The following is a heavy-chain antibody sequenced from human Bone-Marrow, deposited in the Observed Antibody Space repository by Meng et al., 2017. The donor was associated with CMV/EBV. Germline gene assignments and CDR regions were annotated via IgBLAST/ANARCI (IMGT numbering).Heavy chain of an antibody. Sequence: GESLKISCAASGFTFSSHAKTWVRQAPGKGLEWVSGISGSATSTYYADSVKGRFTISRDNSKNTLYLQMNSLRAEDTAVYYCARGYCGGDCYGRHYYYYGMDVWGQGTTVTVSS. CDR3: ARGYCGGDCYGRHYYYYGMDV. V-gene: IGHV3-23*01. J-gene: IGHJ6*02. CDR2: ISGSATST. D-gene: IGHD2-21*01. CDR1: GFTFSSHA.